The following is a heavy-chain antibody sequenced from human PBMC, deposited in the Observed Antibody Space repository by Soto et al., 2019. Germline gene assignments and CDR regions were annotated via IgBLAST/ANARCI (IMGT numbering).Heavy chain of an antibody. CDR1: GGTFSSYA. CDR2: IIPIFGTA. CDR3: ARGYCTNGVCYDAFDI. Sequence: ASVKVSCKASGGTFSSYAISWVRQAPGQGLEWMGGIIPIFGTANYAQEFQGRVTITADESTSTAYMELSRLRSEDTAVYYCARGYCTNGVCYDAFDIWGQGTMVTVSS. J-gene: IGHJ3*02. D-gene: IGHD2-8*01. V-gene: IGHV1-69*13.